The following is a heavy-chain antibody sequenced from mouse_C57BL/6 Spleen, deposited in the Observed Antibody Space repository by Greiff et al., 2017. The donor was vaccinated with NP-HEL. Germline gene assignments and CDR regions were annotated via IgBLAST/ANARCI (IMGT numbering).Heavy chain of an antibody. CDR3: AKSSYYSNFDWYFDV. CDR2: TFYSGIT. V-gene: IGHV3-3*01. Sequence: VQLKESGPSLVRPSQTLSLTCTVTGFSINSDCYWIWIRQFPGNKLEYIGYTFYSGITYYNPSLESRTYITRDTSKNQFSLKLSSVTTEDTATYYCAKSSYYSNFDWYFDVWGTGTTVTVSS. CDR1: GFSINSDCY. D-gene: IGHD2-5*01. J-gene: IGHJ1*03.